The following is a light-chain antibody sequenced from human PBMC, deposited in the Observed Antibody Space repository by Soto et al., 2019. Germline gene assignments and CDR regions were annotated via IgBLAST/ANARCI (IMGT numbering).Light chain of an antibody. CDR3: QQYINWPPWT. V-gene: IGKV3-15*01. J-gene: IGKJ1*01. CDR2: RAS. Sequence: EIVMTQSPATLAVSPGDTATLSCRASQSLSGNLAWYQQKPGQAPRLLIFRASTRATGVPARFSGRGSGTDFTFTINGLQSEDFAVYYCQQYINWPPWTFGPGTKVEIK. CDR1: QSLSGN.